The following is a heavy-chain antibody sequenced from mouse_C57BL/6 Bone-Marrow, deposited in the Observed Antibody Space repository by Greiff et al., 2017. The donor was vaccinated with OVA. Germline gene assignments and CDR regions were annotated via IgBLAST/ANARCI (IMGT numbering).Heavy chain of an antibody. D-gene: IGHD1-1*01. J-gene: IGHJ3*01. CDR1: GYAFTNYL. Sequence: QVQLQQSGAELVRPGTSVKVSCKASGYAFTNYLIEWVKQRPGQGLEWIGVINPGSGGTNYNEKFKGKATLTADKSSSTAYMQLSSLTSEDSAVYFCAREGITTVAGAYWGQGTLVTVSA. CDR3: AREGITTVAGAY. CDR2: INPGSGGT. V-gene: IGHV1-54*01.